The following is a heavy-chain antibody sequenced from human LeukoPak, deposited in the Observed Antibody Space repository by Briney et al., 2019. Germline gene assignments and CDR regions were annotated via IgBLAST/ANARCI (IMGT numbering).Heavy chain of an antibody. CDR3: ARARYVNSFYAFDI. CDR2: LSKSGNT. CDR1: GGSISSYY. J-gene: IGHJ3*02. D-gene: IGHD3-9*01. Sequence: PSETLSLTCTVSGGSISSYYWSWIRLPPGKGLEEMGYLSKSGNTNYSPSLKSRVTIFGDTSKNQFFLKLSSVTAADTAVYYCARARYVNSFYAFDIWGQGTLVTVSS. V-gene: IGHV4-59*01.